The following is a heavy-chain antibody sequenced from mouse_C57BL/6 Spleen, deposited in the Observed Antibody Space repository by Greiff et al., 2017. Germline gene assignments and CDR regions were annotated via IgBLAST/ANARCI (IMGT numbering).Heavy chain of an antibody. CDR2: IGPGSGST. CDR1: GYTFTDYY. D-gene: IGHD1-1*01. V-gene: IGHV1-77*01. CDR3: AKSYCYGGSDC. J-gene: IGHJ2*01. Sequence: VQLQQSGAELVKPGASVKISCKASGYTFTDYYINWVKQRPGQGLEWIGKIGPGSGSTYYNEKFKGKATLTADKSSSTAYMQRSSLTSEDSAVYFCAKSYCYGGSDCWGQGTTLTVSS.